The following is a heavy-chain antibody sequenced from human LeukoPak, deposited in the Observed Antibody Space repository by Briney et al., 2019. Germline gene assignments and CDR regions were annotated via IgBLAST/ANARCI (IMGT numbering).Heavy chain of an antibody. Sequence: PGGSLRLSCLASGLTLSNYCIKWVRQAPGKGLEWLSYISASGRTTYYADSVKGRFSMSRDNANDSVFLEMNRLRVDDMALYYCARDLEEDWGQGTLVTVSS. CDR1: GLTLSNYC. CDR2: ISASGRTT. J-gene: IGHJ4*02. V-gene: IGHV3-48*04. CDR3: ARDLEED.